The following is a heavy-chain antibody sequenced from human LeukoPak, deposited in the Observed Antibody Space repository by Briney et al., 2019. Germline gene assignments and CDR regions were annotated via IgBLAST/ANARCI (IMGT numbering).Heavy chain of an antibody. CDR2: ISSSSSTI. CDR1: GFTFSSYS. Sequence: GGSLRLSCAASGFTFSSYSMNWVRQAPGKGLEWVSYISSSSSTIYYADSVKGRFTISRDNAKNSLYLQMNSLRAEDTAVYYCARHQRGYFQHWGQGTLVTVSS. D-gene: IGHD1-26*01. J-gene: IGHJ1*01. V-gene: IGHV3-48*04. CDR3: ARHQRGYFQH.